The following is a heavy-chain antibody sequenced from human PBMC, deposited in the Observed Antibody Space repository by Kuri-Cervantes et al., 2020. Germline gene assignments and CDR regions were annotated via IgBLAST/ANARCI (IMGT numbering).Heavy chain of an antibody. CDR2: IYYSGST. CDR1: GGSISSYY. J-gene: IGHJ4*02. Sequence: GSLRLSCTVSGGSISSYYWSWIRQPPGKGLEWIGYIYYSGSTTYNPSLKSRVNISVDTSKNQFSLKLSSVTAADTAVYYCARESRAARPMVYYFDYWGQGTLVTVSS. CDR3: ARESRAARPMVYYFDY. D-gene: IGHD6-6*01. V-gene: IGHV4-59*01.